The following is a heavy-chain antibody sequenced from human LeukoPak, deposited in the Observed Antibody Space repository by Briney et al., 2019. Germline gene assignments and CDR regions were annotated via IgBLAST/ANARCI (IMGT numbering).Heavy chain of an antibody. D-gene: IGHD5-12*01. CDR3: ARGATAYFDF. V-gene: IGHV6-1*01. J-gene: IGHJ4*02. Sequence: SQTLSLTSAISGDTVSSNSVAWIWVRQSPSRGLEWLGRTYYRSKWYFDYEVSVKGRITINPDTSKNQFSLHLNSVTPEDTAVYFCARGATAYFDFWGQGSLVTVSS. CDR2: TYYRSKWYF. CDR1: GDTVSSNSVA.